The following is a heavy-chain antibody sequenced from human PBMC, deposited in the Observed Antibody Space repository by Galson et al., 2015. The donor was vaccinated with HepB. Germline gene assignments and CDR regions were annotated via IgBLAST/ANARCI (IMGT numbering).Heavy chain of an antibody. Sequence: SLRLSCAASGFTFSGYSVNWVRQAPGKGLEWVSYISSSSSTIYYADSVKGRFTISRDNAKNSLYLQMNSLRAEDTAVYYCARVGFDIVVVPAAIPGYYYYYYMDVWGKGTTVTVSS. CDR2: ISSSSSTI. J-gene: IGHJ6*03. V-gene: IGHV3-48*01. D-gene: IGHD2-2*02. CDR1: GFTFSGYS. CDR3: ARVGFDIVVVPAAIPGYYYYYYMDV.